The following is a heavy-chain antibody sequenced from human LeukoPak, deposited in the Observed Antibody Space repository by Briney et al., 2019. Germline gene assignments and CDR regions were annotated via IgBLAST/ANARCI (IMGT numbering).Heavy chain of an antibody. V-gene: IGHV3-53*01. J-gene: IGHJ4*02. CDR2: IYSGGST. D-gene: IGHD3-22*01. CDR3: AKEGYYYDSSGYYSFFDY. Sequence: PGGSLRLSCAASGFTVSSNYMSWVRQAPGKGLEWVSVIYSGGSTYYADSVKGRFTISRDNSKNTLYLQMNSLRAEDTAVYYCAKEGYYYDSSGYYSFFDYWGQGTLVTVSS. CDR1: GFTVSSNY.